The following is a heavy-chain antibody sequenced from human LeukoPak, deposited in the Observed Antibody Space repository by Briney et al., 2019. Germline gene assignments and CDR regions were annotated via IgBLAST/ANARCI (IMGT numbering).Heavy chain of an antibody. CDR1: GYTFTGYY. J-gene: IGHJ4*02. CDR2: INPNNGNT. CDR3: ARAYYYDSSGADY. D-gene: IGHD3-22*01. V-gene: IGHV1-18*04. Sequence: ASVKVSCKASGYTFTGYYMHWVRQAPGQGLEWMGWINPNNGNTNYAQKLQGRVTMTTDTSTSTAYMELRSLRSDDTAVYYCARAYYYDSSGADYWGQGTLVTVSS.